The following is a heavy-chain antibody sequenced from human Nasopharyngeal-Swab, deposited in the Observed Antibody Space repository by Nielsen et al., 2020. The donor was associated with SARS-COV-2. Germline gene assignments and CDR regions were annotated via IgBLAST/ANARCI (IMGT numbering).Heavy chain of an antibody. CDR2: IGVSGTMT. CDR3: ARGSSRGMFDY. Sequence: GGSLRLSCAASGFTFSRSALTWVRQAPGKGLEWVSAIGVSGTMTYYADFVRGRFTISRDNSKNTLYLQMNSLRAEDTAVYYCARGSSRGMFDYWGHGTFVSFSS. J-gene: IGHJ4*01. CDR1: GFTFSRSA. D-gene: IGHD6-13*01. V-gene: IGHV3-23*01.